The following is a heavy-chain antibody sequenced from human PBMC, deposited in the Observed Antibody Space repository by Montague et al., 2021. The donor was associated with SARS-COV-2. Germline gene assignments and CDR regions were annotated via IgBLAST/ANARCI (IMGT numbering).Heavy chain of an antibody. J-gene: IGHJ5*02. Sequence: SETLSLTCTVSGGSISSHFWSLIRLPPGKGLEWIGYINTNGSTNXNPSLTSRLTMSVDTSKNQFSLQLRSMTAADTAVYFCARATSVRGAASWFDPWGQGTLVTVSS. D-gene: IGHD3-10*01. CDR2: INTNGST. CDR3: ARATSVRGAASWFDP. CDR1: GGSISSHF. V-gene: IGHV4-59*11.